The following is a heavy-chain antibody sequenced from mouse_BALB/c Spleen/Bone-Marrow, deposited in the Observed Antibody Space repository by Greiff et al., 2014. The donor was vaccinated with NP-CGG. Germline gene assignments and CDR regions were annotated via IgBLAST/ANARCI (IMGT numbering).Heavy chain of an antibody. CDR1: GYSFTGYT. CDR2: INPYNGGT. D-gene: IGHD2-14*01. J-gene: IGHJ4*01. Sequence: EVQLQQSGPELVKPGASMKISCKASGYSFTGYTMNWVKQSHGKNLEWIGLINPYNGGTSYNQKFKGKATLTVDKSSSTAYMEPLSLTSEDSAVYYCARKGPYYRYDPYAMDYWGQGTSVTVSP. CDR3: ARKGPYYRYDPYAMDY. V-gene: IGHV1-18*01.